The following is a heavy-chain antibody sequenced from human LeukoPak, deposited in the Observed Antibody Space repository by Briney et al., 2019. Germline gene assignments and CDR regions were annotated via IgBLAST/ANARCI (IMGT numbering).Heavy chain of an antibody. CDR3: ARARNDYDSSGFSALDY. J-gene: IGHJ4*02. D-gene: IGHD3-22*01. Sequence: GGSLRLSCAASGFTFSTYGMHWVRQAPGKGLDWVAVIWYDGSNIYRGDSVKGRFTVYRDNSKNTLYLQMNSLRAEDTAVYYCARARNDYDSSGFSALDYWGQGTLVTVSS. CDR1: GFTFSTYG. CDR2: IWYDGSNI. V-gene: IGHV3-33*01.